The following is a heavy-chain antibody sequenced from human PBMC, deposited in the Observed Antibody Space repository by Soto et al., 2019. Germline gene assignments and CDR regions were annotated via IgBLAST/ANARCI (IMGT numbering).Heavy chain of an antibody. Sequence: EVQLVESGGGLVKPGGSLRLSCAASGFTFGSYSMNWVRQAPGKGLEWVSSISSSSSYIYYADSVKGRFTISRDNAKNSLYLQMTSLRAEDTAVYYCARDFVVVVAATKDVANYWGQGPLVSVSS. CDR3: ARDFVVVVAATKDVANY. CDR2: ISSSSSYI. CDR1: GFTFGSYS. D-gene: IGHD2-15*01. J-gene: IGHJ4*02. V-gene: IGHV3-21*01.